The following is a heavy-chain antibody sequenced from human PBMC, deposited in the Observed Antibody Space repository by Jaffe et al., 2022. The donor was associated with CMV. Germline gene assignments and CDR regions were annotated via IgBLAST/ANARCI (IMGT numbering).Heavy chain of an antibody. V-gene: IGHV1-8*01. Sequence: QVQLVQSGAEVKKPGASVKVSCKASGYTFTSYDINWVRQATGQGLEWMGWMNPNSGNTGYAQKFQGRVTMTRNTSISTAYMELSSLRSEDTAVYYCASTHSGWLQTNPGYDDYWGQGTLVTVSS. CDR2: MNPNSGNT. J-gene: IGHJ4*02. D-gene: IGHD1-26*01. CDR3: ASTHSGWLQTNPGYDDY. CDR1: GYTFTSYD.